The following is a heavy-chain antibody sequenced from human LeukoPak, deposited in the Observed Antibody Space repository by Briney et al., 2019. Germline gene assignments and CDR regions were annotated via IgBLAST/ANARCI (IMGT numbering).Heavy chain of an antibody. CDR1: GFTVSSNY. J-gene: IGHJ6*02. D-gene: IGHD3-22*01. Sequence: AGGSLRLSCAASGFTVSSNYMSWVRQAPGKGLEWVSAISGSGGSTYYADSVKGRFTISRDNSKNTLYLQMNSLRAEDTAVYYCANFYDSRGYGMDVWGQGTTVTVSS. CDR2: ISGSGGST. V-gene: IGHV3-23*01. CDR3: ANFYDSRGYGMDV.